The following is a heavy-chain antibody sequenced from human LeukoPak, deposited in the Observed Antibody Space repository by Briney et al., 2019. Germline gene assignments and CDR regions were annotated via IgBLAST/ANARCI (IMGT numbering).Heavy chain of an antibody. CDR3: ASPYYYASGSFDV. J-gene: IGHJ4*02. Sequence: GGSLRLSCAASGFTVRSNYISWVRQAPGKGLEWVSVIYSGGGTNYADSVKGRFTISRDNSKNTLYLQMNSLRAEDTAVYYCASPYYYASGSFDVWGQGTLVTVSS. D-gene: IGHD3-10*01. V-gene: IGHV3-53*01. CDR2: IYSGGGT. CDR1: GFTVRSNY.